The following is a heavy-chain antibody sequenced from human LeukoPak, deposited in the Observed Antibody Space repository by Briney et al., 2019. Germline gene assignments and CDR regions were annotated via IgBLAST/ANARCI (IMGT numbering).Heavy chain of an antibody. CDR1: GFTFSAYS. CDR3: ARGRYYDTSAYNYFDP. V-gene: IGHV3-48*01. J-gene: IGHJ5*02. Sequence: PGGPLRLSCAASGFTFSAYSMNWIRQAPGKGLEWISYISGSGRSIFSADSVRGRFTISRDNANNSLFLQMNSLRAEDTAVYYCARGRYYDTSAYNYFDPWGQGTLVTVSS. CDR2: ISGSGRSI. D-gene: IGHD3-22*01.